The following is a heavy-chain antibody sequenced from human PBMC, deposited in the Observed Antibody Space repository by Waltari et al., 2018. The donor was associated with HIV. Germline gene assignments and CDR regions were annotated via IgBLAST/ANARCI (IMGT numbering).Heavy chain of an antibody. CDR1: GFTFDKYA. J-gene: IGHJ6*02. CDR2: FSLDSDRI. CDR3: GKDLTPGGLDV. V-gene: IGHV3-9*01. Sequence: EVQLVESGGGLVQPGGSLRLPCAVSGFTFDKYAMHWVQQVPGKGLEWVSGFSLDSDRIDYADSVKGRFTVSRDNAKNSLYLQMNSLRVEDTALYYCGKDLTPGGLDVWGQGTTVIVSS.